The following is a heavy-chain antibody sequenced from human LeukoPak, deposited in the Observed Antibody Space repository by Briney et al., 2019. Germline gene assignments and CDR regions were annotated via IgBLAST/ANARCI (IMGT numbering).Heavy chain of an antibody. CDR2: INHSGST. V-gene: IGHV4-34*01. D-gene: IGHD3-9*01. CDR1: GGSFSGYY. CDR3: ARGMFDWLLN. Sequence: SETLSLTCAVYGGSFSGYYWSWIRQPPGMGLEWIGEINHSGSTNYNPSLKSRVTISVDTSKNQFSLKLSSVTAADTAVYYCARGMFDWLLNWGQGTLVTVSS. J-gene: IGHJ4*02.